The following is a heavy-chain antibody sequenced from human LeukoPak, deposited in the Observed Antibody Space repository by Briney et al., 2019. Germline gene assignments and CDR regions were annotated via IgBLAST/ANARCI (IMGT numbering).Heavy chain of an antibody. J-gene: IGHJ4*02. D-gene: IGHD1-14*01. CDR2: ISSSSSTI. V-gene: IGHV3-48*01. CDR3: ARVDREFDY. CDR1: GFTFSSYS. Sequence: GGSLRLSCAASGFTFSSYSMNWVRQAPGKGLEWVSYISSSSSTIYYADSVKGRFTISRDNAKNSLYLQMNSLRAEDTAVYYCARVDREFDYWGQGTLVTVSS.